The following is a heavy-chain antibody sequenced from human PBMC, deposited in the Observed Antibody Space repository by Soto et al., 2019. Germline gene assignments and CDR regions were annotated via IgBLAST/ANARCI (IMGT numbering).Heavy chain of an antibody. Sequence: EMQLVQSGAEVRKPGESLKISCKGSGYSFTYFWIGWVRQKPGKGLEWMGIIYPGDSDTRYSPSFQGQVTISADKSISTAYLQWSSLKASDTAMYYCARAELDSSGHFYKLWSDKYSAIGDYWGQGTLVTVSS. V-gene: IGHV5-51*01. J-gene: IGHJ4*02. CDR3: ARAELDSSGHFYKLWSDKYSAIGDY. CDR1: GYSFTYFW. D-gene: IGHD3-22*01. CDR2: IYPGDSDT.